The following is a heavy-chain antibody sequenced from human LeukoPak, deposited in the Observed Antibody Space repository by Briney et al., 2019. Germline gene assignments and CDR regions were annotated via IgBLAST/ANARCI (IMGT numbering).Heavy chain of an antibody. D-gene: IGHD3-3*01. CDR2: ISGSGGST. CDR1: GFTFSSYA. V-gene: IGHV3-23*01. CDR3: AKVSAYDFWSGYLDY. J-gene: IGHJ4*02. Sequence: GGSLRLSCAASGFTFSSYAMTWVRRAPGKGLEWVSVISGSGGSTYYADSVKGRFTIFRDNSKNTLYLQMNSLRVEDTAVCYCAKVSAYDFWSGYLDYWGQGTLVTVSS.